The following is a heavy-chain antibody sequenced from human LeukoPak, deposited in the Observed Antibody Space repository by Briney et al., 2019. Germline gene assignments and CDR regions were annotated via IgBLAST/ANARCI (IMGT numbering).Heavy chain of an antibody. CDR2: ISGNGGGT. CDR3: AKDSYYDSSGYYDY. D-gene: IGHD3-22*01. J-gene: IGHJ4*02. CDR1: RFSFSLYN. V-gene: IGHV3-23*01. Sequence: GGSLRLSCAASRFSFSLYNMNWVRQAPGKGLEWVSAISGNGGGTYYADSVKGRFTISRDNSKYTLYLQMNSLRAEDTAVYYCAKDSYYDSSGYYDYWGQGTLVTVPS.